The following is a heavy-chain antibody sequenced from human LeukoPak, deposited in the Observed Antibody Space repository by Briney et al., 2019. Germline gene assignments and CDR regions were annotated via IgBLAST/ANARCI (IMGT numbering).Heavy chain of an antibody. CDR1: GGTFICYA. D-gene: IGHD4-17*01. Sequence: GASVKVSCKASGGTFICYAISWVRQAPGQGLEWMGGIIPIFGTANYAQKFQGRVTITADESTSTAYMELSSLRSEDTAVYYCARDGPYGDRTFDYWGQGTLVTVSS. CDR2: IIPIFGTA. J-gene: IGHJ4*02. V-gene: IGHV1-69*01. CDR3: ARDGPYGDRTFDY.